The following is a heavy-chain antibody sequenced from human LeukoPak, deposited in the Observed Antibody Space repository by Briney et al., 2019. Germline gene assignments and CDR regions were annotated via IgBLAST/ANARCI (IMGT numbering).Heavy chain of an antibody. CDR3: ARGQGGNYYLNYFDY. CDR1: GGSISSGDYY. J-gene: IGHJ4*02. CDR2: FYYSGST. Sequence: SETLSLTCTVSGGSISSGDYYWSWIRQPPGKGLERIGHFYYSGSTNYNPSLKSRVTISVDTSRNQFSLKLTSVTAADTAVYYCARGQGGNYYLNYFDYWGQGALVTVSS. V-gene: IGHV4-61*08. D-gene: IGHD1-26*01.